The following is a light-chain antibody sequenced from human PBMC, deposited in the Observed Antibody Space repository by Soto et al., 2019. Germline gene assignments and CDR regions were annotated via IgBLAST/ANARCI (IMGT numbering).Light chain of an antibody. CDR3: QQYGSSPTWT. Sequence: IVLAECRGGMARCSGGRAYHSCRASQSVSNNYLAWYQQKPGQAPRLLIYGASTRATGIPDRFSGSGSGTDFTLTISRLEPEDPAVYSCQQYGSSPTWTLGQGTKVDIK. CDR1: QSVSNNY. V-gene: IGKV3-20*01. CDR2: GAS. J-gene: IGKJ1*01.